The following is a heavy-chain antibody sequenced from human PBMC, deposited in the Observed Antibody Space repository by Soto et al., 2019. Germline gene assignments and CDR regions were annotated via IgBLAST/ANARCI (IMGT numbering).Heavy chain of an antibody. V-gene: IGHV1-18*01. CDR1: GYTFTSYG. J-gene: IGHJ6*02. CDR3: ARASGYYDFWSGYPGGSGMDV. D-gene: IGHD3-3*01. Sequence: ASVKVSCKASGYTFTSYGISWVRQAPGQGLEWMGWISAYNGNTNYAQKLQGRVTMTTCTSTSTAYMELRSLRSDDTAVYYCARASGYYDFWSGYPGGSGMDVWGQGTTVTVSS. CDR2: ISAYNGNT.